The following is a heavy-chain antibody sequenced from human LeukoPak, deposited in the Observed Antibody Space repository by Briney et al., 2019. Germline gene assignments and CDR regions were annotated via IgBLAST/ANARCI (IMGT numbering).Heavy chain of an antibody. D-gene: IGHD1-26*01. V-gene: IGHV3-48*01. CDR2: ISSSSSTI. CDR1: GFTFSSYA. Sequence: PGGSLRLSCAASGFTFSSYAMSWVRQAPGKGLEWVSYISSSSSTIYYADSVKGRFTISRDNAKNSLYLQMNSLRAEDTAVYYCARDKDHGSPYYFDYWGQGTLVTVSS. CDR3: ARDKDHGSPYYFDY. J-gene: IGHJ4*02.